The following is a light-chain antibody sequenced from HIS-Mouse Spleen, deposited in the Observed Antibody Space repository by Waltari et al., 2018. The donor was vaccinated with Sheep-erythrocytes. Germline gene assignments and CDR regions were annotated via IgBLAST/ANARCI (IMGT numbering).Light chain of an antibody. J-gene: IGLJ3*02. Sequence: QSALTQPASVSGSPGQSITISCTGTSSDVGSYNLVSWYQQHPGKAPKLMIDEGSKRPAGVCNRYSGAKAGNTASLTSSGLQAEDEADYYCCSYAGSSTPWVFGGGTKLTVL. CDR1: SSDVGSYNL. CDR3: CSYAGSSTPWV. CDR2: EGS. V-gene: IGLV2-23*01.